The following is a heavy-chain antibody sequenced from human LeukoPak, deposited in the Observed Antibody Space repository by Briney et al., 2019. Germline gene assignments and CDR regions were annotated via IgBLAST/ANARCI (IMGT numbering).Heavy chain of an antibody. J-gene: IGHJ4*02. D-gene: IGHD6-13*01. CDR2: INPNSGGT. CDR3: ARDLKFGYRSSWYTY. Sequence: ASVKVSCKASGYTFTGYYMHWVRQAPGQGLEWMGRINPNSGGTNYAQKFQGRVTMTRDTSISTAYMELSRLRSDDTAVYYCARDLKFGYRSSWYTYWGQGTLVTVSS. CDR1: GYTFTGYY. V-gene: IGHV1-2*06.